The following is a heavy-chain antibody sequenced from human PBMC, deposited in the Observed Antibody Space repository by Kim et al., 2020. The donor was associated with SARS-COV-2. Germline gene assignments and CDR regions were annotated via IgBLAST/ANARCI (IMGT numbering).Heavy chain of an antibody. Sequence: GGSLRLSCAASGFTFSSYAMSWVRQAPGKGLEWVSAISGSGGSTYYADSVKGRFTISRDNSKNTLYLQTNSLRAEDTAVYYCAKDGRYFGTAEYFQHWGQGTLVTVSS. CDR3: AKDGRYFGTAEYFQH. V-gene: IGHV3-23*01. J-gene: IGHJ1*01. D-gene: IGHD3-9*01. CDR2: ISGSGGST. CDR1: GFTFSSYA.